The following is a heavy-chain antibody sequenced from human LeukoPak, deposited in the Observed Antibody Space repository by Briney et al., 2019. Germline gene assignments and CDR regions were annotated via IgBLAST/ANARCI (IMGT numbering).Heavy chain of an antibody. CDR2: IGGGGGTT. V-gene: IGHV3-23*01. J-gene: IGHJ5*02. D-gene: IGHD3-3*01. CDR3: AREGTIFGVIYNWFDP. Sequence: GGSLRLSCAASGFTFSSYTMNWVRQAPGKGLEWVSGIGGGGGTTYYADSVKGRFTISRDNSKNTLYLQMNSLRAEDTAVYYCAREGTIFGVIYNWFDPWGQGTLVTVSS. CDR1: GFTFSSYT.